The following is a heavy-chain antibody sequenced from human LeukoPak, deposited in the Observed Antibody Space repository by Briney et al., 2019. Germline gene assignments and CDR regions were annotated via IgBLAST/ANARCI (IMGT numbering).Heavy chain of an antibody. J-gene: IGHJ1*01. V-gene: IGHV4-34*01. D-gene: IGHD2-2*01. Sequence: PSETLSLTCAVYGGSFSGYYWSWIRQPPGKGLEWIGEINHNGSTNYNPSLKSRVTISVDTSKNQFSLKLSSVTAADAAVYYCARGPPHIVVVPAAQGYFQHWGQGTLVTVSS. CDR1: GGSFSGYY. CDR2: INHNGST. CDR3: ARGPPHIVVVPAAQGYFQH.